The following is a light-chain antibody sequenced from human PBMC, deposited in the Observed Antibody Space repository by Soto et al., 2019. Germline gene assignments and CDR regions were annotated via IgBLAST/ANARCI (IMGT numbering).Light chain of an antibody. CDR1: QTISTW. J-gene: IGKJ1*01. CDR2: DAS. V-gene: IGKV1-5*01. Sequence: IHVTQSPPTLSGSVGDRVTITVRASQTISTWMAWYQQKPGKAPKLLVYDASTLQSGVASRFSGSGSGTEFTLIISGLQPDDSATYYCQQYDVYSPWMFGQGTKVDIK. CDR3: QQYDVYSPWM.